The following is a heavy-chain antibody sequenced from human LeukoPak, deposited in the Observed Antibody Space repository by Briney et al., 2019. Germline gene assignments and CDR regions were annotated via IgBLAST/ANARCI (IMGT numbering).Heavy chain of an antibody. V-gene: IGHV4-59*01. CDR2: IYYSGST. Sequence: SETLSLICIVSGDSISTYYWSWIRQPPGKGLEWIGYIYYSGSTNYNPSLKSRVTMSVDTSKNHYSLKLSSVTAADTAVYYCARDRIGHSFDIWGQGTMVTVSS. J-gene: IGHJ3*02. CDR3: ARDRIGHSFDI. D-gene: IGHD2-21*01. CDR1: GDSISTYY.